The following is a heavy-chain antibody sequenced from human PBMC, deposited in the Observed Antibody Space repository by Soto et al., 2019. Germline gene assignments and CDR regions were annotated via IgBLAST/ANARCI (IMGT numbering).Heavy chain of an antibody. CDR1: GGSFSGYY. D-gene: IGHD5-12*01. J-gene: IGHJ4*02. CDR2: INHSGST. CDR3: ARGPIIVATIFDY. Sequence: ASETLSHTCAVYGGSFSGYYWSWIRQPPGKGLEWIGEINHSGSTNYNPSLKSRVTISVDTSKNQFSLKLSSVTAADTAVYYCARGPIIVATIFDYWGQGTLVTVSS. V-gene: IGHV4-34*01.